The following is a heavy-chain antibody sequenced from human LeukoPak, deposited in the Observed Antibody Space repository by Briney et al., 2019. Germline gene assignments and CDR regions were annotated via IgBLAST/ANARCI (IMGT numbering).Heavy chain of an antibody. J-gene: IGHJ3*02. V-gene: IGHV4-4*02. Sequence: PSGTLSLTCAVSGVSVSSTYWWTWVRQPPGKGPEWIGEIYHSGTSNYNPSLKSRVTISLDKSNNQFSLRLTSVTAADTAVYYCARDSPKATHEDAFDIWGQGTMVTVSS. CDR1: GVSVSSTYW. CDR2: IYHSGTS. D-gene: IGHD5-12*01. CDR3: ARDSPKATHEDAFDI.